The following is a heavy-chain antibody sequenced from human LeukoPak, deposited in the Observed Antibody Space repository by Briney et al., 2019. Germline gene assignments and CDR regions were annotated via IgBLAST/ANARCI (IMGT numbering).Heavy chain of an antibody. Sequence: GGSLRLSCAASGFTFDDYAMHWVRQAPGKGLEWVSGISWNSGTIDYADSVKGRFTISRDNAKNSLYLQMNSLRAEDTAVYYCAKAQQLWHHFDSWGRGTLVTVSS. D-gene: IGHD5-18*01. CDR1: GFTFDDYA. V-gene: IGHV3-9*01. J-gene: IGHJ4*02. CDR3: AKAQQLWHHFDS. CDR2: ISWNSGTI.